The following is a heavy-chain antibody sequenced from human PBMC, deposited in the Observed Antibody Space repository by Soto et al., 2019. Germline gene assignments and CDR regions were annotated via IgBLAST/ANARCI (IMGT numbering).Heavy chain of an antibody. V-gene: IGHV5-51*01. CDR1: GYSFTSYW. Sequence: PGESLKISCKGSGYSFTSYWIAWVRQMPGKGLELMGIIYPDDSDTRYSPSFQGQVTISADKSISTAYLQWSSLKASDTAMYYCARPLDTSGWYDYWGQGTLVTVSS. D-gene: IGHD6-19*01. J-gene: IGHJ4*02. CDR2: IYPDDSDT. CDR3: ARPLDTSGWYDY.